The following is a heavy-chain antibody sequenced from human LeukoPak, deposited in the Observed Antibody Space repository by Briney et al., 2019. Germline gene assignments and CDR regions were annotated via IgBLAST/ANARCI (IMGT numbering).Heavy chain of an antibody. J-gene: IGHJ4*02. CDR2: IYYSGST. V-gene: IGHV4-59*01. D-gene: IGHD6-13*01. CDR3: ARVVWQQLAFDY. Sequence: PSETLSLTCTVSGGSISSYYWGWVRQPPGKGLEWIGYIYYSGSTNYNPSLKSRVTISVDTSKNQFSLKLSSVTAADTAVYYCARVVWQQLAFDYWGQGTLVTVSS. CDR1: GGSISSYY.